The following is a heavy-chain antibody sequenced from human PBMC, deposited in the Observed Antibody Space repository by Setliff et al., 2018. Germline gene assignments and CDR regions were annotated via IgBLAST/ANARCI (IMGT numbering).Heavy chain of an antibody. CDR1: GYTFTSYG. CDR2: ISAYNGYI. D-gene: IGHD2-15*01. J-gene: IGHJ5*02. Sequence: GASVKVSCKASGYTFTSYGITWVRQAPGQGLEWMAWISAYNGYIVYAQKFQGRVTVTTDTSTSAAYMELRSLRSDDTAVYYCAKDRVEVVVAAPQARFDPWGQGTLITVSS. V-gene: IGHV1-18*01. CDR3: AKDRVEVVVAAPQARFDP.